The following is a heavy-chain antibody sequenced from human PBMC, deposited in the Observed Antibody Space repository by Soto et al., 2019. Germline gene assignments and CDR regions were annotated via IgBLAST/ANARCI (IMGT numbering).Heavy chain of an antibody. J-gene: IGHJ3*02. V-gene: IGHV4-31*03. CDR1: GDSISRIDYY. CDR3: AREGGAYDSGGYLIRGAFDI. CDR2: IYFRGNT. D-gene: IGHD3-22*01. Sequence: SETLSLTCSVSGDSISRIDYYWTWIRQHPEKGLEWIGNIYFRGNTYYSPSLESRLTISVDTSKNQFSLKLTSVTAADTAVYYCAREGGAYDSGGYLIRGAFDIWGQGTMVTVS.